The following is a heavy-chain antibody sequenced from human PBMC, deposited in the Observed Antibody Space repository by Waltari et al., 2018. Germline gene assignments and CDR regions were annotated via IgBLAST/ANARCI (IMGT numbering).Heavy chain of an antibody. J-gene: IGHJ6*02. CDR3: ASIAARPNYYYYGMDV. V-gene: IGHV4-4*02. D-gene: IGHD6-6*01. Sequence: QVQLQESGPGLVKPSGTLSLTCAVSGGSIGSSNWWSGVRQPQGKGLEWIGEIYHSESTNYNPSLKSRVTISVDKSKNQFSLKLSSVTAADTAVYYCASIAARPNYYYYGMDVWGQGTTVTVSS. CDR2: IYHSEST. CDR1: GGSIGSSNW.